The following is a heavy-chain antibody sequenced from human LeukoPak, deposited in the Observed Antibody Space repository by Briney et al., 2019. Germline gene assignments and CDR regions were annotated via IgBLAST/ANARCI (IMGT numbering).Heavy chain of an antibody. J-gene: IGHJ4*02. D-gene: IGHD3-10*01. CDR1: GGSISSYY. Sequence: SETLSLTCTVSGGSISSYYWSWIRQPPGKGLEWIGEIYHSGSTNYNPSLKSRVTISVDKSKNQFSLKLSSVTAADTAVYYCARSIGDYWGQGTLVTVSS. CDR2: IYHSGST. CDR3: ARSIGDY. V-gene: IGHV4-59*12.